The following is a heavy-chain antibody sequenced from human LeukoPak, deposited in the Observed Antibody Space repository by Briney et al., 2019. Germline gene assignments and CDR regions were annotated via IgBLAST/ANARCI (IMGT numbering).Heavy chain of an antibody. J-gene: IGHJ4*02. CDR3: ARESRDGYNSFDY. CDR2: ISSNGGST. V-gene: IGHV3-64*01. CDR1: GFTFSSYA. D-gene: IGHD5-24*01. Sequence: PGGSLRLSCAASGFTFSSYAMHWVRQAPGKGLEYVSAISSNGGSTYYANSVKGRFTISRDNSENTLYLQMGSLRAEDMAVYHCARESRDGYNSFDYWGQGTLVSVSS.